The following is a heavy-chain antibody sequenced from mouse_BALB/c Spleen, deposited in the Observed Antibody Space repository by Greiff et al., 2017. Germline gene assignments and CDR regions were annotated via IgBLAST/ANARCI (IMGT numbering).Heavy chain of an antibody. CDR3: ARSGITTGYYYAMDY. CDR1: GFTFSSFG. D-gene: IGHD1-1*01. V-gene: IGHV5-17*02. J-gene: IGHJ4*01. CDR2: ISSGSSTI. Sequence: EVQRVESGGGLVQPGGSRKLSCAASGFTFSSFGMHWVRQAPEKRLEWVAYISSGSSTIYYADTVKGRFTISRDNPKNTLFLQMTSLRSEDTAMYYCARSGITTGYYYAMDYWGQGTSVTVSS.